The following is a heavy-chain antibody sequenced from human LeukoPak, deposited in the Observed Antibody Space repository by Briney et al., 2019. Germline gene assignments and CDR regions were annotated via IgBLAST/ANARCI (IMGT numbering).Heavy chain of an antibody. CDR3: AKDPRYSSSWILFDY. Sequence: GGSLRLSCAASGFTFSSYAMSWVRQAPGKGLEWVSAISGSGGSTYYADSVKGRFTISRDNSKNTLYLQMNSLRAEDTAVYYCAKDPRYSSSWILFDYWGQGTLVTVSS. D-gene: IGHD6-13*01. V-gene: IGHV3-23*01. J-gene: IGHJ4*02. CDR2: ISGSGGST. CDR1: GFTFSSYA.